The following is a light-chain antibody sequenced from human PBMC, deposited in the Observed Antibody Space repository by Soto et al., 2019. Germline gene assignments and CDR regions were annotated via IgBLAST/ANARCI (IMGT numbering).Light chain of an antibody. CDR2: WAS. CDR3: QQYFSTPLT. CDR1: QSVLYSSNNKNY. V-gene: IGKV4-1*01. J-gene: IGKJ4*01. Sequence: DIVMTQSPDSLAVSLGERATINCKSSQSVLYSSNNKNYLAWYQQKPGQPPKLLIYWASTRESGVPDRFSGSESGTGFTLTISSLQAEDVAVYYCQQYFSTPLTFGGGTKVEIK.